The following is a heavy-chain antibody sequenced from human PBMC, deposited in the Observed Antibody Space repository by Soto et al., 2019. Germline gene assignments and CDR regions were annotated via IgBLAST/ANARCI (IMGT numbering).Heavy chain of an antibody. J-gene: IGHJ4*02. CDR2: INPNSGGT. D-gene: IGHD6-6*01. V-gene: IGHV1-2*02. CDR1: GYTFTGYY. Sequence: ASVKVSCKASGYTFTGYYMHWVRQAPGQGLEWMGWINPNSGGTNYAQKFQGRVTMTRDTSIRTAYMELRSLRSDDTAVYYCARRPAAPHRGIDYWGQGTLVTVSS. CDR3: ARRPAAPHRGIDY.